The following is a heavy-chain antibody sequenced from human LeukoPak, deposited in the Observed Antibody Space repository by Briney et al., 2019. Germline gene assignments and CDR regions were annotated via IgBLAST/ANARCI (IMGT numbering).Heavy chain of an antibody. J-gene: IGHJ4*02. CDR3: ARERLDYGDYVDY. CDR2: ISYDGSDK. D-gene: IGHD4-17*01. CDR1: GFTFSGYS. Sequence: GGSLRLSCAASGFTFSGYSMHWVRQAPGKGLEWVAVISYDGSDKYYADSVKGRFTISRDNPKNTLYLQMNSLRAEDTAKYYCARERLDYGDYVDYWGQGTLVTVSS. V-gene: IGHV3-30*07.